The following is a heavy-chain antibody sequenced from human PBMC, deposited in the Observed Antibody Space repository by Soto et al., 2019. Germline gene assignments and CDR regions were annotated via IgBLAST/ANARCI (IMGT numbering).Heavy chain of an antibody. Sequence: PGESLKISCKGSGYSFTSYWISWVRQMPGKGLEWMGRIDPSDAYTNYSPSFQGHVTISADKSISTAYLQWSSLKASDTAMYYCAGTKKGYCSGGSCSNYYYYGMDVWGQGTTVTVSS. CDR3: AGTKKGYCSGGSCSNYYYYGMDV. D-gene: IGHD2-15*01. V-gene: IGHV5-10-1*01. CDR1: GYSFTSYW. J-gene: IGHJ6*02. CDR2: IDPSDAYT.